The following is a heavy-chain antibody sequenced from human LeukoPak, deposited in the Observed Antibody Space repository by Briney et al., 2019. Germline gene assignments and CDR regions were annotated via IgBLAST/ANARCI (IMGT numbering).Heavy chain of an antibody. CDR1: GYTFTTYY. CDR3: VRVRDGYNDAYDI. CDR2: ISPSGAIT. V-gene: IGHV1-46*01. D-gene: IGHD5-24*01. Sequence: ASVKVSCKASGYTFTTYYIHWVRQAPGQGLERMGIISPSGAITSYAQKFQGRVTMTSDMSTRTVYMELSSLRSEDTALYYCVRVRDGYNDAYDIWGQGTLVTVSS. J-gene: IGHJ3*02.